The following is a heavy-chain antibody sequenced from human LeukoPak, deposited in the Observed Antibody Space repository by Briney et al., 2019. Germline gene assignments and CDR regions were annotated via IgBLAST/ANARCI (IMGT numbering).Heavy chain of an antibody. CDR2: ISGSGGST. J-gene: IGHJ4*02. V-gene: IGHV3-23*01. CDR3: AKWLGAWLQSEFSFDY. D-gene: IGHD5-24*01. Sequence: GGTLRLSCAASGLTFSSYGMSWVRQAPGKGLEWVSAISGSGGSTYYADSVKGRFTISRDNSKNTLYLQMNSLRAEDTGVYYCAKWLGAWLQSEFSFDYWGQGTLVTVSS. CDR1: GLTFSSYG.